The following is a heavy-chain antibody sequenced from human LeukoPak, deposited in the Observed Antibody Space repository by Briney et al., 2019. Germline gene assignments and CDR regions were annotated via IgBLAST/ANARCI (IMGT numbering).Heavy chain of an antibody. CDR1: GFTFSSYG. D-gene: IGHD3-10*01. CDR3: AKDRRQALLWFGEGDY. V-gene: IGHV3-23*01. Sequence: GGTLRLSCAASGFTFSSYGMSWVRQAPGKGLEWVSAISGSGGSTYYADSVKGRFTISRDNSKNTLYLQMNSLRAEDTAVYYCAKDRRQALLWFGEGDYWGQGTLVTVSS. CDR2: ISGSGGST. J-gene: IGHJ4*02.